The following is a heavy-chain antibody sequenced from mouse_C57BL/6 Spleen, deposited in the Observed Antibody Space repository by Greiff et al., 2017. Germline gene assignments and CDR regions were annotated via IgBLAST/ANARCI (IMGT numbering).Heavy chain of an antibody. CDR2: IYPGSGST. D-gene: IGHD1-1*01. V-gene: IGHV1-55*01. CDR3: ARDYYDSRYAMDY. Sequence: VQLQQPGAELVKPGASVKMSCKASGYTFTSYWITWVKQRPGQGLGGIGDIYPGSGSTNYKEKFKSKATLTVDTSSSTAYMHLSSMTSEDSAFYYCARDYYDSRYAMDYWGQGTSVTVSS. CDR1: GYTFTSYW. J-gene: IGHJ4*01.